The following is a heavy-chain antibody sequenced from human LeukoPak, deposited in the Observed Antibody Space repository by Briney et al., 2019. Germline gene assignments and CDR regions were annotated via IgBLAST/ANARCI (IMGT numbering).Heavy chain of an antibody. J-gene: IGHJ6*03. V-gene: IGHV3-21*01. CDR2: IGRSSQYI. D-gene: IGHD3-3*01. CDR3: ARDASNIDFAPYFYYMDV. CDR1: GFTLSLYS. Sequence: GGSLRLSCTASGFTLSLYSMHWVRQAPGKGLEWVSSIGRSSQYIYYGDSVRGRFTISRDNAKNSLYLDMNSPRAEDTAVYYCARDASNIDFAPYFYYMDVWGKGITVTVSS.